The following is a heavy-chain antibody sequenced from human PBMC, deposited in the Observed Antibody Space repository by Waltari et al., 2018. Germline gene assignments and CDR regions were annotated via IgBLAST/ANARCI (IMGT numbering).Heavy chain of an antibody. V-gene: IGHV1-69*05. J-gene: IGHJ3*02. CDR2: ISPIFGTA. CDR1: GGTFSSYA. Sequence: HVPLVQSVAVVKKPGSSVKVSCKASGGTFSSYAISWFRHAPGQGLEWMGGISPIFGTAKYAQKFQGRVTITTDESTSTAYMELSSLRAEDTAVYYCASVSGSYWGAFDIWGQGTMVTVSS. CDR3: ASVSGSYWGAFDI. D-gene: IGHD1-26*01.